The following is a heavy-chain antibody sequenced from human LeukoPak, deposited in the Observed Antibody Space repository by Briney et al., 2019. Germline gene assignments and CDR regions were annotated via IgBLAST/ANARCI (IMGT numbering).Heavy chain of an antibody. J-gene: IGHJ1*01. V-gene: IGHV6-1*01. D-gene: IGHD3-10*01. CDR2: TYYRSKWYN. CDR1: GDSVSSNSGA. Sequence: SQTLSLTCATYGDSVSSNSGAWNWIRQSPSRGLEWLGRTYYRSKWYNDYAVSVKSRITINPDTSKNQFSLQLNSVTPEDTAVYFCVRGFGYFQHWGQGTLVTVSS. CDR3: VRGFGYFQH.